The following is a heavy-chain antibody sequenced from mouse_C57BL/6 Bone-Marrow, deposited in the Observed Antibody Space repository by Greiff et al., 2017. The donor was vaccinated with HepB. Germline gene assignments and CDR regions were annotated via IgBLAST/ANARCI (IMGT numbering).Heavy chain of an antibody. Sequence: EVQGVESGGDLVKPGGSLKLSCAASGFTFSSYGMSWVRQTPDKRLEWVATISSGGSYTYYPDSVKGRFTISRDNAKNTHYLQMSSLKSEDTAMYYCARHWDDLDYWGQGTTLTVSS. CDR1: GFTFSSYG. CDR3: ARHWDDLDY. D-gene: IGHD4-1*01. CDR2: ISSGGSYT. J-gene: IGHJ2*01. V-gene: IGHV5-6*01.